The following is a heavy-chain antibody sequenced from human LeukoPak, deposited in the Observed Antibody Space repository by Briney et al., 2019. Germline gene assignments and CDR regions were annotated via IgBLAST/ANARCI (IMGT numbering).Heavy chain of an antibody. D-gene: IGHD3-9*01. V-gene: IGHV3-11*01. CDR1: GFTFSDYY. CDR3: AKGRLRGYYDILTGYPDAFDI. Sequence: GGSLRLSCAASGFTFSDYYMSWIRQAPGKGLEWVSYISSSGSTIYYADSVKGRFTISRDNAKNSLYLQMSSLRSEDTALYYCAKGRLRGYYDILTGYPDAFDIWGQGTMVTVSS. CDR2: ISSSGSTI. J-gene: IGHJ3*02.